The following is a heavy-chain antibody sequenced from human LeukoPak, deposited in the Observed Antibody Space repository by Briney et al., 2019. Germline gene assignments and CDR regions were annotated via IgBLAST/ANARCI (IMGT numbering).Heavy chain of an antibody. CDR2: IYYDGST. D-gene: IGHD3-3*01. Sequence: NPSETLSLTCSVSGGSISSSSYYWGWIRQPPGKGLEWIGTIYYDGSTYYNPSLQSRVTISLDTSKNQFSLKLSSVTAADTAVFYCARLVGLRSLEGQRYYFDYWGQGTLVTVSS. CDR1: GGSISSSSYY. CDR3: ARLVGLRSLEGQRYYFDY. J-gene: IGHJ4*02. V-gene: IGHV4-39*01.